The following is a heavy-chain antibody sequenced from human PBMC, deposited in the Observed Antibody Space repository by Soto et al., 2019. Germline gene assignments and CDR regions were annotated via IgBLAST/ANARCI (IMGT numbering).Heavy chain of an antibody. CDR3: AKTHRATTVVTRYWSFDI. CDR2: LSAGGGST. D-gene: IGHD4-17*01. CDR1: VFTFVAFS. V-gene: IGHV3-23*01. Sequence: PVGSLRLSCSSSVFTFVAFSISLFLQRPGDWVEWVSSLSAGGGSTYYNNSVRGRLTISRDNSNGTLFLQMNNLRAEDTAVYFCAKTHRATTVVTRYWSFDIWGSGPLVTXS. J-gene: IGHJ2*01.